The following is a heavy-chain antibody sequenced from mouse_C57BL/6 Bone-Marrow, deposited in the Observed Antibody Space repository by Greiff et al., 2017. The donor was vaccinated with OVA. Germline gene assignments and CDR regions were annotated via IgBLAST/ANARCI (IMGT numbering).Heavy chain of an antibody. V-gene: IGHV7-1*01. CDR3: AGDVYDGYFGFAG. D-gene: IGHD2-3*01. CDR2: SRNKANDYTT. J-gene: IGHJ3*01. Sequence: EVKVVESGGGLVQSGRSLRLSCATSGFTFSDFYMEWVRQAPGKGLEWIAASRNKANDYTTEYSASVKGRFIVSRDTSQSVLNLQMHALGAEDTAIYYCAGDVYDGYFGFAGWGQGTLVTVSA. CDR1: GFTFSDFY.